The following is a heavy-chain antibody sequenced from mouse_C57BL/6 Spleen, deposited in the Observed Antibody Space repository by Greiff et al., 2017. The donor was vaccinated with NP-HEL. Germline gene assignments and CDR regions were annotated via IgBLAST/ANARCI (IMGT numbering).Heavy chain of an antibody. J-gene: IGHJ4*01. D-gene: IGHD1-1*01. CDR1: GYTFTSYW. CDR3: ASGYNGSSAHYYAMDY. Sequence: QVQLQQSGAELAKPGASVKLSCKASGYTFTSYWMHWVKQRPGQGLEWIGYINPSSGYTKYNQKFKDKATLTADKSSSTAYMQLSSLTYEDSAVFYCASGYNGSSAHYYAMDYWGQGTPDTASS. V-gene: IGHV1-7*01. CDR2: INPSSGYT.